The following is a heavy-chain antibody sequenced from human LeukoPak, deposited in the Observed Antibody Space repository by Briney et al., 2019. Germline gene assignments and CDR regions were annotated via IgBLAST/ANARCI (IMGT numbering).Heavy chain of an antibody. D-gene: IGHD5-24*01. CDR1: GGSISSGGYY. Sequence: SETLSLTCTVSGGSISSGGYYWSWIRQHPGKGLEWIGYIYYSGSTYYNPSLKSRVTISVDTSKNQFSLKLSSVTAADTAVYYCARGIEMATIYFDYWGQGTLVTVSS. CDR3: ARGIEMATIYFDY. J-gene: IGHJ4*02. CDR2: IYYSGST. V-gene: IGHV4-31*03.